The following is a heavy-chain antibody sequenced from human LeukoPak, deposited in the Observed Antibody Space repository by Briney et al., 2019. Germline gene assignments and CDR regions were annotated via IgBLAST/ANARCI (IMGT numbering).Heavy chain of an antibody. V-gene: IGHV1-46*01. CDR3: ARGPEDYYYAMDV. Sequence: GASVKVSCKASGYTFTSYYLHWVRQAPGQGLEWMGIINPDSGSTTYAQNFQGRVTMTRDTSTSTVYMELSSLRSEDTAVYYCARGPEDYYYAMDVWGQGTTVTVSS. CDR2: INPDSGST. CDR1: GYTFTSYY. J-gene: IGHJ6*02.